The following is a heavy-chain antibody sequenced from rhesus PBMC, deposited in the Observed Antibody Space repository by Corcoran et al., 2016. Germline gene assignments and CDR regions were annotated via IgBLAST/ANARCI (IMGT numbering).Heavy chain of an antibody. V-gene: IGHV4-80*01. CDR3: ARDPQIENTGYYGLDS. D-gene: IGHD2-21*01. CDR1: GASISSNW. J-gene: IGHJ6*01. CDR2: INGNSGRT. Sequence: QVQLQESGPGLVKPSETLSLTCTVSGASISSNWWSWIRQPPGKGLAWIGEINGNSGRTNYNPSLKSRVTISKDASKNQFSLKLSSVTAADTAVYYCARDPQIENTGYYGLDSWGQGVVVTVSS.